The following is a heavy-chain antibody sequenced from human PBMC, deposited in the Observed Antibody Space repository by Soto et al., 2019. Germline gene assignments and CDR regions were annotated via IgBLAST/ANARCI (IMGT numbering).Heavy chain of an antibody. J-gene: IGHJ4*02. CDR3: AKDHNSNSLVAYNFDY. V-gene: IGHV4-59*06. Sequence: PSETLSLTCTVSGGSISSYYWCWIRQPPGKGLEWIGYIYYRGNTYYTPSLKSRVDIAVDTSKNQFSLRVSSVTAEDTAVYYCAKDHNSNSLVAYNFDYWGQGTLVTVSS. CDR2: IYYRGNT. D-gene: IGHD4-4*01. CDR1: GGSISSYY.